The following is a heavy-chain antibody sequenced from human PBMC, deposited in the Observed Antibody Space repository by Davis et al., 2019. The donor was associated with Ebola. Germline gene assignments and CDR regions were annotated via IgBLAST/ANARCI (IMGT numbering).Heavy chain of an antibody. D-gene: IGHD1/OR15-1a*01. CDR1: GFTFRHYW. J-gene: IGHJ3*01. V-gene: IGHV3-7*01. Sequence: GESLKISCAASGFTFRHYWLSWVRQAPGKGLEWVANIKQDGSERYYVDSVKGRFTISRDNAKNSLYLQMSSLRAEDTAVYYCARDHNWGTLWGHGTMVTVSS. CDR3: ARDHNWGTL. CDR2: IKQDGSER.